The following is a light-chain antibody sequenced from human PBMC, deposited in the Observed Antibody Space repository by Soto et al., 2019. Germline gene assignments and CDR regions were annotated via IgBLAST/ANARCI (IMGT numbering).Light chain of an antibody. CDR1: QSVSTS. J-gene: IGKJ2*01. CDR3: QQYIKGYT. V-gene: IGKV3-15*01. CDR2: SAF. Sequence: EVVMTQSSATLSVFPGERVTLSCRASQSVSTSVAWYQQKPGQAPRLLIYSAFTTASGIPARFSGGGSGTEFTLTSSSLESEDFAVYYCQQYIKGYTFGQGTKLEIK.